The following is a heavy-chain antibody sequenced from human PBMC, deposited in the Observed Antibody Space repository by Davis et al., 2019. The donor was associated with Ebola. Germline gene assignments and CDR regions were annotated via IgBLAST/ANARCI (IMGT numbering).Heavy chain of an antibody. D-gene: IGHD2-2*02. CDR1: GFTFDDYA. CDR3: AKDIGVGYCSSTSCYTDYYYYGMDV. Sequence: SLKISCAASGFTFDDYAMPWVRQAPGKGLEWVSGISWNSGSIGYADSVKGRFTISRDNAKNSLYLQMNSLRAEDTALYYCAKDIGVGYCSSTSCYTDYYYYGMDVWGQGTTVTVSS. V-gene: IGHV3-9*01. CDR2: ISWNSGSI. J-gene: IGHJ6*02.